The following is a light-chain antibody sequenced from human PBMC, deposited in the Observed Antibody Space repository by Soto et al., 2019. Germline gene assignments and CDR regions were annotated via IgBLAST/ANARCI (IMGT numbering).Light chain of an antibody. CDR3: QQYGSSPLT. CDR2: DAS. V-gene: IGKV3-20*01. J-gene: IGKJ4*01. CDR1: QSVRSNY. Sequence: EIVLTQSPDTLSLSPGERATLSCRASQSVRSNYLAWYQQKPGQAPRFLIYDASSRATGIPDRFSGSGSGTDFTLTISRLEPEVFAVYYCQQYGSSPLTFGAGPKVDIK.